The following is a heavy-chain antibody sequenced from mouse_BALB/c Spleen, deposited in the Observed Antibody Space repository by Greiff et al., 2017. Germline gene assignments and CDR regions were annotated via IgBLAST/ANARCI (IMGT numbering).Heavy chain of an antibody. CDR1: GFSLTSYG. V-gene: IGHV2-4-1*01. CDR3: DRSGYWYFEV. D-gene: IGHD1-1*02. Sequence: QVQLKESGPGLVQPSQSLSITCTVSGFSLTSYGVHWVRQSPGKGLEWLGVICSGGSTDYNADFISRLSISKDNSKGQVFFTMHSMQADDTAIYYSDRSGYWYFEVWGEGTTVTVSS. J-gene: IGHJ1*01. CDR2: ICSGGST.